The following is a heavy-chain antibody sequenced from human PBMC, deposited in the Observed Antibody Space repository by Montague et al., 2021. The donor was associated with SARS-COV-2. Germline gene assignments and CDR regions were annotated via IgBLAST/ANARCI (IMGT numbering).Heavy chain of an antibody. Sequence: SLSRSFAASGFTFSNYWMHWVRQAPGKGLVWVSRINSDGSTTSYADSVKGRFPISRDNAKNTLYLQMNSLRAEDTAVYYCVGSGWYWARYYFDYWGQGTLVTVSS. V-gene: IGHV3-74*01. CDR3: VGSGWYWARYYFDY. CDR2: INSDGSTT. CDR1: GFTFSNYW. J-gene: IGHJ4*02. D-gene: IGHD6-19*01.